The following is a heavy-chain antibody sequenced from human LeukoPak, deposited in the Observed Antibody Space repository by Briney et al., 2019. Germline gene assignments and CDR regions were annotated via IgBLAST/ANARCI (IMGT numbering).Heavy chain of an antibody. J-gene: IGHJ4*02. CDR3: ARVLIAVAGTRTNYFDY. Sequence: SGTLSLTCAVSGGSISSSNWWSWVRQPPGKGLEWIGEIYHSGSTNYNPSLKSRVTISVDKSKNQFSLKLSFVTAADTAVYYCARVLIAVAGTRTNYFDYWGQGTLATVSS. V-gene: IGHV4-4*02. CDR2: IYHSGST. D-gene: IGHD6-19*01. CDR1: GGSISSSNW.